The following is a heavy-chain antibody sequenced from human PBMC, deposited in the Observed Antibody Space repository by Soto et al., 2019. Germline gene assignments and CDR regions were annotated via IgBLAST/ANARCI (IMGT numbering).Heavy chain of an antibody. D-gene: IGHD1-26*01. CDR2: IYWDDDK. CDR1: GFSLNTYGVG. J-gene: IGHJ4*02. CDR3: ARALGSWGAYYFDF. V-gene: IGHV2-5*02. Sequence: QITLKESGPTLVKPTQTLTLTCTVSGFSLNTYGVGVGWIRQPPGKALEGLALIYWDDDKRYSPSLKSRLTMSHDTSKTQVVLTLTTMDPVDTVTYYCARALGSWGAYYFDFWGQGTLVTVSS.